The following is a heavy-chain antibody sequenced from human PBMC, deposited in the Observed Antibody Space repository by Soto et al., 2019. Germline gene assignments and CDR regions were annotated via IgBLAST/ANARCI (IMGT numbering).Heavy chain of an antibody. CDR1: GGSFSGYX. Sequence: QVQLQQWGAGLLKPSETLSLTCAVYGGSFSGYXWSWIRQPPGKGLEWIGEINHSGSTNYNPSLKSRVTISVDTSKNQFSLKLSSVTAADTAVYYCARRTVTTRYYFDYWGQGTLVTVSS. V-gene: IGHV4-34*01. D-gene: IGHD4-17*01. CDR2: INHSGST. CDR3: ARRTVTTRYYFDY. J-gene: IGHJ4*02.